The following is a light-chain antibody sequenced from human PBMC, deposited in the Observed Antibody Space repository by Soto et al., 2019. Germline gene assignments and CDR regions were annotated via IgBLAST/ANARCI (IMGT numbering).Light chain of an antibody. V-gene: IGKV1-39*01. CDR2: AAS. CDR3: QQNYSTQWT. Sequence: EIAMTQSPSPLSASPGDRVTINCRASQTISSCLAWYQQKPGKAPKLLIYAASSWESGVPSRFSGSGSETDFTLTISSLEPEDFATYSCQQNYSTQWTFGQGTQVDIK. CDR1: QTISSC. J-gene: IGKJ1*01.